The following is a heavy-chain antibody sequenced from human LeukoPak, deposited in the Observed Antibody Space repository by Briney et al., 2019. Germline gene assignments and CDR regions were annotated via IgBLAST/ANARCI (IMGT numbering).Heavy chain of an antibody. CDR3: ARRSSANWFDP. V-gene: IGHV4-59*08. CDR2: MYYSGST. CDR1: GGSISSYY. J-gene: IGHJ5*02. Sequence: PSETLSLTCTVSGGSISSYYWSWIRQPPGKGLEWIGYMYYSGSTNYNPSTNYNPSLKSRVTISVDTSKNQFSLKLSSVTAADTAVYYCARRSSANWFDPWGQGTLVTVSS. D-gene: IGHD3-22*01.